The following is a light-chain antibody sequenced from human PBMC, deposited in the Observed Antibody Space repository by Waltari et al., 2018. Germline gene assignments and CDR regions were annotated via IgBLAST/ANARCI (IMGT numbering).Light chain of an antibody. Sequence: QSALTQPASVSGYPGQSITLSCTGTSNDVGGYVYVSWYQQYPGKAPKLIIYEVSYRPSGISTHCSGAKSGKTASLTISGLQAEDEADYYCSSHTATVPHVFGTGTRVTVV. CDR1: SNDVGGYVY. CDR2: EVS. V-gene: IGLV2-14*01. J-gene: IGLJ1*01. CDR3: SSHTATVPHV.